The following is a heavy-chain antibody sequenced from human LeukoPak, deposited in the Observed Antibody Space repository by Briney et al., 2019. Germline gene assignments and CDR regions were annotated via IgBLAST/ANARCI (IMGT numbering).Heavy chain of an antibody. V-gene: IGHV3-23*01. J-gene: IGHJ4*02. CDR2: LSGNGGNQ. D-gene: IGHD3-10*01. CDR1: GFTFSSYA. CDR3: ARDPNGSGPDFDC. Sequence: PGGSLRLSCAASGFTFSSYAMNWVRQAPWKGLEWVSGLSGNGGNQYYADSVKGRFTISRDNSKNTLFLQMNSLRAEDTAIYYCARDPNGSGPDFDCWGQGTLVTVSS.